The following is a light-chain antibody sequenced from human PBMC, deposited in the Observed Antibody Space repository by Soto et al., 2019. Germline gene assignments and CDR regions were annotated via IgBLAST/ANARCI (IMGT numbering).Light chain of an antibody. J-gene: IGKJ1*01. CDR2: GAS. CDR1: QSVSSN. CDR3: QQYNNWPPWT. V-gene: IGKV3-15*01. Sequence: EIVMTPSPATLSVSPGGRATLFCRASQSVSSNLAWYQQKPGQAPRLLIYGASTRATGIPARFSGGGSGTEFTLTISSLQSEDFAVYYCQQYNNWPPWTFGQGTKV.